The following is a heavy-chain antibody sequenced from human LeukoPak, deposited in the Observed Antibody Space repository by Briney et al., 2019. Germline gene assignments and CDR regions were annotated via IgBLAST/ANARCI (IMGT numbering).Heavy chain of an antibody. D-gene: IGHD1-26*01. CDR3: ARSPSGGNLFYFDY. V-gene: IGHV4-59*01. J-gene: IGHJ4*02. CDR2: VYYSGST. Sequence: SETLSLTCTVSGGSLNSYYRSWIRRPPGKELEWIGYVYYSGSTYYKPSLKSRVTISVDTSKNQFSLRLTSVTAADTAVYYCARSPSGGNLFYFDYWGQGTLVTVSS. CDR1: GGSLNSYY.